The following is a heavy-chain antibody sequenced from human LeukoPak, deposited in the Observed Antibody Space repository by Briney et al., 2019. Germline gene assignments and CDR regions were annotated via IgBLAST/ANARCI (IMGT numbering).Heavy chain of an antibody. CDR1: GGTFSNYA. D-gene: IGHD3-10*01. CDR2: INTNTGNP. Sequence: GASVKVSCKASGGTFSNYAIGWVRQAPGQGLEWMGWINTNTGNPTYAQGFTGRFVFSLDTSVSTAYLQISSLKAEDTAVYYCARAPRPRLLWFGELFEVRSGFDYWGQGTLVTVSS. J-gene: IGHJ4*02. V-gene: IGHV7-4-1*02. CDR3: ARAPRPRLLWFGELFEVRSGFDY.